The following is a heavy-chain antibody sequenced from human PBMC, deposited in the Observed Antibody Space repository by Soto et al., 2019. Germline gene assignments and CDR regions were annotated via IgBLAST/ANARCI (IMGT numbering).Heavy chain of an antibody. J-gene: IGHJ6*02. V-gene: IGHV1-8*01. CDR1: GYTFTSYD. Sequence: ASVKVSCKAPGYTFTSYDINWVRQATGQGLEWMGWLNPNSGNTGYAQKFQGRVTMTRNTSISTAYMELSSLRSEDTAVYYCAKPTYYDFWSGYYGMDVWGQGTTVTVSS. CDR3: AKPTYYDFWSGYYGMDV. D-gene: IGHD3-3*01. CDR2: LNPNSGNT.